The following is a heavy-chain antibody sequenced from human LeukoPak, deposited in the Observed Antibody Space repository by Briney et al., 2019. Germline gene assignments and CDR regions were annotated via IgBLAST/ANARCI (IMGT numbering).Heavy chain of an antibody. CDR1: GYTFTGYY. CDR3: ARAVLLWFGEDY. Sequence: ASVKVSCKASGYTFTGYYMHWVRQAPGQGLEWMGWINPNSGGTNYAQKFQGRVTMTRDTSISTAYMELSRLRSDDTAVYYCARAVLLWFGEDYWGQGTLVTASS. V-gene: IGHV1-2*02. J-gene: IGHJ4*02. D-gene: IGHD3-10*01. CDR2: INPNSGGT.